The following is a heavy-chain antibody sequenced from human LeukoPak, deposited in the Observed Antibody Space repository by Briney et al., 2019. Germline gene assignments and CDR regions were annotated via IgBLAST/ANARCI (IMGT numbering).Heavy chain of an antibody. CDR2: ISGSGGST. Sequence: GGSLRLSCAASGFTFSSYAMSWVRQAPGKGLEWVSAISGSGGSTYYADSVKGRFTISRDNPKNTLYLQMNSLRAEDTAVYYCAKSPRRFWRGGELDYWGQGTLVTVSS. D-gene: IGHD3-3*01. CDR1: GFTFSSYA. J-gene: IGHJ4*02. V-gene: IGHV3-23*01. CDR3: AKSPRRFWRGGELDY.